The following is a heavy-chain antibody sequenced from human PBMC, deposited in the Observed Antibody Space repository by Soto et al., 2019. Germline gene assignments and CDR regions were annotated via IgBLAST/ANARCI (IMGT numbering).Heavy chain of an antibody. CDR1: GGSINRGGYY. D-gene: IGHD2-2*01. Sequence: SETLSLTCSVSGGSINRGGYYWSWIRQHPGKGLEWIGYIYYNGNPYYNPSLKSRVNMSIDTSRNQFSLKLTSVTAADTAVYYCAREAPAASGAFDVWGQGTMVTVSS. CDR3: AREAPAASGAFDV. V-gene: IGHV4-31*03. J-gene: IGHJ3*01. CDR2: IYYNGNP.